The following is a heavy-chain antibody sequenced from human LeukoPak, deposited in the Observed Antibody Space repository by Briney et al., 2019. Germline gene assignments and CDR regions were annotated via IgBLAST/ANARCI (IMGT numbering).Heavy chain of an antibody. J-gene: IGHJ4*02. V-gene: IGHV1-69*04. CDR2: IIPILGIA. CDR3: ATGYSSGWTTRYFDY. D-gene: IGHD6-19*01. CDR1: GGTFSSYA. Sequence: ASVKASCKASGGTFSSYAISWVRQAPGQGLEWMGRIIPILGIANYAQKFQGRVTITADKSTSTAYMELSSLRSEDTAVYYCATGYSSGWTTRYFDYWGQGTLVTVSS.